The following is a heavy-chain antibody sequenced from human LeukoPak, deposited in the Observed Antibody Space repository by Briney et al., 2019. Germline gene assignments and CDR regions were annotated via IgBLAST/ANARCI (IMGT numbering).Heavy chain of an antibody. V-gene: IGHV3-7*01. Sequence: GGSLRLSCSASGFTFTNAWMIWVRQAPGKGLEWVANINQGGSDKYYVDSVKGRFTISRDNANNLLYLQMNSLRGEDTAVYYCTRDRSRAEDDWGQGTLVTVSS. CDR2: INQGGSDK. J-gene: IGHJ4*02. CDR3: TRDRSRAEDD. CDR1: GFTFTNAW. D-gene: IGHD1-14*01.